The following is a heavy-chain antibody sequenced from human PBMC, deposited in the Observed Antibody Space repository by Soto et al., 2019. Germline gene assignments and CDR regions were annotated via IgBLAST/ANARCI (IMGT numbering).Heavy chain of an antibody. V-gene: IGHV3-23*01. CDR2: ISGSGGST. CDR3: AKDGHCSGGSCYYGRIGDNAFDI. J-gene: IGHJ3*02. CDR1: GFTFSSYA. Sequence: GGSLRLSCAASGFTFSSYAMSWVRQAPGKGLEWVSAISGSGGSTYYADSVKGRFTISRNNSKNTLYLQMNSLRAEDTAVYYCAKDGHCSGGSCYYGRIGDNAFDIWGQGTMVTVSS. D-gene: IGHD2-15*01.